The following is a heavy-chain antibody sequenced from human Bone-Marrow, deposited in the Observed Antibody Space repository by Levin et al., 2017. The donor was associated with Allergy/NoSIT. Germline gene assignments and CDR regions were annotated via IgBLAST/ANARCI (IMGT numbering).Heavy chain of an antibody. D-gene: IGHD6-13*01. J-gene: IGHJ4*02. V-gene: IGHV3-30*18. CDR3: AKEGSSYTSNRLDY. CDR1: GFTFSTYG. CDR2: ISWDGNVQ. Sequence: GGSLRLSCAASGFTFSTYGMQWVRQAPGKGLEWVAVISWDGNVQYYGDSVKGRFTISRDNSKNTLYLQMNSLRAEDTAVYYCAKEGSSYTSNRLDYWGQGTLVTVSS.